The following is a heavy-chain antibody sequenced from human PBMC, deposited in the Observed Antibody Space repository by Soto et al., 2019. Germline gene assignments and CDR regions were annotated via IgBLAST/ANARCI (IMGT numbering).Heavy chain of an antibody. J-gene: IGHJ4*02. CDR3: ARSVGATLQFCVDY. Sequence: QVQLQESGPGLVKPSQTLSLTCTVSGGSISSGGYYWSWIRQHPGKGLEWIGYIYYSGSTYYNPSLKSRVTISVDTSKNQFSLKLSSVTAADTAVYYCARSVGATLQFCVDYWGQGTLVTVSS. V-gene: IGHV4-31*03. D-gene: IGHD1-26*01. CDR2: IYYSGST. CDR1: GGSISSGGYY.